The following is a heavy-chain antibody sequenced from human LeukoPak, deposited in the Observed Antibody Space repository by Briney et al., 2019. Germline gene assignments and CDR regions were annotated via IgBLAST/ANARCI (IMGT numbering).Heavy chain of an antibody. Sequence: PGGSLRLSCAASGFTFSSYGMHWVRQAPGKGLEWVAVISYDGSNKYYADSVKGRFTISRDNSKNTLYLQMNSLRAEDTAVYYCAKGNSDWYSHCDYWGQGTLVTVSS. CDR1: GFTFSSYG. D-gene: IGHD6-19*01. CDR3: AKGNSDWYSHCDY. V-gene: IGHV3-30*18. J-gene: IGHJ4*02. CDR2: ISYDGSNK.